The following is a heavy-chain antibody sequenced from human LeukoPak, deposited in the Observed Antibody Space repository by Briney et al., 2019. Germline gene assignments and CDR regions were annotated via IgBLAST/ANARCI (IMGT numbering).Heavy chain of an antibody. V-gene: IGHV3-23*01. J-gene: IGHJ4*02. CDR1: GFTFSSYA. D-gene: IGHD5-24*01. CDR3: AKDRLNYGDGYNEPFDY. Sequence: PGGSLRLSCAASGFTFSSYAMSWVRQAPGKGLEWVSAISGSGGSTYYADSVKGRFTISRDNSKNTLYLQMNSLRAEDTAVYYCAKDRLNYGDGYNEPFDYWGQGTLVTVSS. CDR2: ISGSGGST.